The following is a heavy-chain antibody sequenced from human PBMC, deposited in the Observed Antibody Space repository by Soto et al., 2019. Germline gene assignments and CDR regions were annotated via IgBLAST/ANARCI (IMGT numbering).Heavy chain of an antibody. CDR1: GGSISSGGYY. Sequence: SETLSLTCTVSGGSISSGGYYWSWIRQHPGKGLEWIGYIYYSGSTYYNPSLKSRVTISVDTSKNQFSLKLSSVTAADTAVYYCASGRDFWSGYRWYYFDYWGQGTLVTVSS. J-gene: IGHJ4*02. CDR3: ASGRDFWSGYRWYYFDY. CDR2: IYYSGST. V-gene: IGHV4-31*03. D-gene: IGHD3-3*01.